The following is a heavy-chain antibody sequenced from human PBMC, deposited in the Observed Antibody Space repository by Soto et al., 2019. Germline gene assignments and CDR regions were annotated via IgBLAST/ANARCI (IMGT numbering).Heavy chain of an antibody. CDR2: ISRSSYI. CDR1: EFNSSSYS. D-gene: IGHD4-4*01. V-gene: IGHV3-21*01. J-gene: IGHJ6*02. CDR3: SRGLYSNYDLNYVMDV. Sequence: AAEFNSSSYSRHRISKKPGKGLEWVSSISRSSYIYYADSVKGRFTISRDNAKNSLYLQMNSLRAEDTAVYYCSRGLYSNYDLNYVMDVRGHGTTVTVSS.